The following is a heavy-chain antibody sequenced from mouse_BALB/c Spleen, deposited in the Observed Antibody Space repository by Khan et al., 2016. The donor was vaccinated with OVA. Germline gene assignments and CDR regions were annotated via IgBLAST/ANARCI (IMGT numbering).Heavy chain of an antibody. CDR2: INPYTDGT. Sequence: EVQLQQSGPELVKPGASVKMSCKASGYTFTNYIMHWVKQRTGQSLEWIGYINPYTDGTKYNEKFKGKATLTSDKSSSTASMELSSLPSADSADYQVAIQGGGSYSNNSPPTTDYWEQRTSVTVSS. CDR1: GYTFTNYI. CDR3: AIQGGGSYSNNSPPTTDY. D-gene: IGHD2-5*01. J-gene: IGHJ4*01. V-gene: IGHV1S136*01.